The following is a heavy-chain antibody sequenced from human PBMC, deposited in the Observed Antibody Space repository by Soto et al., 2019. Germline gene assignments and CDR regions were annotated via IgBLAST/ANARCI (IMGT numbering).Heavy chain of an antibody. J-gene: IGHJ6*04. Sequence: SDTLSLTCTVSGGSISSYYWSWIRQPPGKGLEWIGYIYYSGSTNYNPSLKSRVTISVDTSKNQFSLKLSSVTAADTAVYYCARGGKRLYYDILTGYFPQDVWGKGTTVTVSS. CDR1: GGSISSYY. D-gene: IGHD3-9*01. CDR2: IYYSGST. V-gene: IGHV4-59*01. CDR3: ARGGKRLYYDILTGYFPQDV.